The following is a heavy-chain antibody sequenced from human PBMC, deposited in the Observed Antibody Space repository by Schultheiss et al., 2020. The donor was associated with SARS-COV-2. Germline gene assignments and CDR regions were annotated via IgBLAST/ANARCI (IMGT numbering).Heavy chain of an antibody. CDR1: GFTFTSSA. J-gene: IGHJ4*02. V-gene: IGHV1-2*02. CDR2: INPNSGGT. CDR3: ARDPPIAVAASPYDY. D-gene: IGHD6-19*01. Sequence: ASVKVSCKSSGFTFTSSAMQWVRQAPGQGLEWMGWINPNSGGTNYAQKFQGRVTMTRDTSISTAYMELSGLRSDDTAVYYCARDPPIAVAASPYDYWGQGTLVTVS.